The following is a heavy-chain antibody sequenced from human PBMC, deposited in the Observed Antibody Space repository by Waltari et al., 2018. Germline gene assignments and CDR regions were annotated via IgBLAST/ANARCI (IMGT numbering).Heavy chain of an antibody. CDR1: GGSISRGGYS. D-gene: IGHD6-19*01. CDR2: IYHSGIT. CDR3: AGSIAVAASNWFDP. V-gene: IGHV4-30-2*01. Sequence: QLQLQESGSGLVKPSQTLSLTCAVPGGSISRGGYSWSWVRERPGKGLEWSGDIYHSGITNYNTSLKSRVTISLDRYKNQVSLKLSAVTAADTAVYCCAGSIAVAASNWFDPWGPGTLVTVSS. J-gene: IGHJ5*02.